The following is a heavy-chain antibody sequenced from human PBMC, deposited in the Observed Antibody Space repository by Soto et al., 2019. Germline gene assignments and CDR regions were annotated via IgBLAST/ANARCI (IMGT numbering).Heavy chain of an antibody. J-gene: IGHJ4*02. V-gene: IGHV1-18*04. CDR2: ISLYNGNT. CDR3: AIYHLELFRFDY. CDR1: DFSFTSHG. Sequence: XSVKLSCKAYDFSFTSHGIVWVRQAPGQGLEWMGWISLYNGNTNYAQQFQGRVTMTTDTSTSTAYMELRSLRSDDTAMYFCAIYHLELFRFDYWGQGTLVTVSS. D-gene: IGHD2-2*01.